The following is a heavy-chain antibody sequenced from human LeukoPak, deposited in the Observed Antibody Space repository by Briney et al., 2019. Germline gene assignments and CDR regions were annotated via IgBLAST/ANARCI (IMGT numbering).Heavy chain of an antibody. CDR2: ISSSGSTI. Sequence: GGSLRLSCAASGFTFSSYGMNWVRQAPGKGLEWVSYISSSGSTIYYADSVKGRFTISRDNSENKLFLQMNSLRAEDTAVYYCARGGFGPSDALDIWGQGTMVTVSS. CDR1: GFTFSSYG. CDR3: ARGGFGPSDALDI. V-gene: IGHV3-48*04. J-gene: IGHJ3*02. D-gene: IGHD3-10*01.